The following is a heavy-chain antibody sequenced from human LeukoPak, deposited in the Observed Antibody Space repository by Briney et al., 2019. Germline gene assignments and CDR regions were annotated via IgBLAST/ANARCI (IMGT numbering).Heavy chain of an antibody. CDR2: IYYSGST. V-gene: IGHV4-30-4*01. J-gene: IGHJ6*02. CDR3: ARAVPSYYYGMDV. Sequence: SQTLSLTCTVSGGSISSGDYYWSWIRQPPGKGLEWIGYIYYSGSTYYNPSLKSRVTISVDTSNNQFSLKLSSVTAADTAVCYCARAVPSYYYGMDVWGQGTTVTVSS. CDR1: GGSISSGDYY.